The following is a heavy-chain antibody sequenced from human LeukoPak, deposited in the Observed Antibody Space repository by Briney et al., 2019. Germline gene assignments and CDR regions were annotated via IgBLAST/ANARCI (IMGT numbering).Heavy chain of an antibody. CDR3: ARVVNDYGGNSGLDY. D-gene: IGHD4-23*01. CDR2: IYYSGST. Sequence: SQTLSLTCTVSGGSISSGGYYWSWIRQHPGKGLEWIGYIYYSGSTYYNPSLKSRVTISVDTSKNQFSLKLSSVTAADTAVYYCARVVNDYGGNSGLDYWGQETLVTVSS. CDR1: GGSISSGGYY. V-gene: IGHV4-31*03. J-gene: IGHJ4*02.